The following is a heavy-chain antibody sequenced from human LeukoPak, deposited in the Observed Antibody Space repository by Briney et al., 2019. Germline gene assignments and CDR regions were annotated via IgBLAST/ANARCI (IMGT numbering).Heavy chain of an antibody. D-gene: IGHD2-15*01. CDR3: ARRPCSGGSCYPGDYFDY. Sequence: PSETLSLTCTVSGGSISSGGYYWSWIRQHPGKGLEWIGYIYYSGSTYYNPSLKSRVTISVDTSKNQFSLKLSSVTAADTAVYYCARRPCSGGSCYPGDYFDYWGQGTLVTVSS. J-gene: IGHJ4*02. CDR1: GGSISSGGYY. CDR2: IYYSGST. V-gene: IGHV4-31*03.